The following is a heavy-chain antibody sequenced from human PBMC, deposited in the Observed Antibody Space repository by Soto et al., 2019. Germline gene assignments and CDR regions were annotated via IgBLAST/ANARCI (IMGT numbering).Heavy chain of an antibody. CDR1: ADSISTSSYY. J-gene: IGHJ5*02. D-gene: IGHD3-3*02. V-gene: IGHV4-39*01. Sequence: SETLSLTCTVSADSISTSSYYWGWIRQPPGKGLEWIGSIYYSGSTYYNASLKSRVTISVDTSKNQFSLKLSSVTAADTAVYYCASPKIAFYNWFDPWGQGTLVTVSS. CDR3: ASPKIAFYNWFDP. CDR2: IYYSGST.